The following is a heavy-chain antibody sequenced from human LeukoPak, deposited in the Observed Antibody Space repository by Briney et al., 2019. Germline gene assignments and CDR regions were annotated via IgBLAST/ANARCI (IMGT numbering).Heavy chain of an antibody. J-gene: IGHJ5*02. V-gene: IGHV4-4*09. CDR2: IYTSGST. Sequence: SETLSLTCTVSGGSISSHYWSWIRQPPGKGLEWIGYIYTSGSTNYNPSLKSRVTISVDTSKNQFSLKLSSVTAADTAVYYCAGSSGWRYCSSTSCPDNWFDPWGQGTLVTVSS. CDR1: GGSISSHY. D-gene: IGHD2-2*01. CDR3: AGSSGWRYCSSTSCPDNWFDP.